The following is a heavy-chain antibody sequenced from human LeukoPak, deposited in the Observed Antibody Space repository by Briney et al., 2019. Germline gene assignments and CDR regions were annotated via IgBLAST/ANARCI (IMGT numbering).Heavy chain of an antibody. CDR2: IRSKAYGGTT. V-gene: IGHV3-49*04. D-gene: IGHD4-11*01. J-gene: IGHJ4*02. Sequence: GGSLRLSCTASGFTFGDYAMSWVRQAPGKGLEWVGFIRSKAYGGTTEYAASVKGRFTISRDDSKSIAYLQMNSLKTEDTAVYYCTRAPLYSNYEEVYWGQGTLVTVSS. CDR1: GFTFGDYA. CDR3: TRAPLYSNYEEVY.